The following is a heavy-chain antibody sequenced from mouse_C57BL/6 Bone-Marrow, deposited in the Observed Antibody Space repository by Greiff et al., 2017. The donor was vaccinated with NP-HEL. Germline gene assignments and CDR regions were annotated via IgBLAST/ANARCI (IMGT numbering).Heavy chain of an antibody. CDR3: ARLEAGSLWFAY. CDR1: GYTFTTYP. V-gene: IGHV1-47*01. Sequence: VKLMESGAELVKPGASVKMSCKASGYTFTTYPIEWMKQNHGKSLEWIGNFHPYNDDTKYNEKFKGKATLTVEKSSSTVYLELSRLTSDDSAVYYCARLEAGSLWFAYWGQGTLVTVSA. CDR2: FHPYNDDT. J-gene: IGHJ3*01. D-gene: IGHD6-1*01.